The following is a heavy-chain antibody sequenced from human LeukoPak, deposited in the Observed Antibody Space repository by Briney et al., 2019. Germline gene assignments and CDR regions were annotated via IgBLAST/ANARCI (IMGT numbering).Heavy chain of an antibody. CDR3: AKDDDWRPAAD. Sequence: LPGGSLRLSCAASGFTFSSYAMSWVRQAPGKGLEWVSSITSSGDTTYYADSVKGRVTISRDNSKSTLYLHVRSLTAGDTAIYYCAKDDDWRPAADWGQGTLVTVSS. V-gene: IGHV3-23*01. CDR1: GFTFSSYA. D-gene: IGHD2-2*01. CDR2: ITSSGDTT. J-gene: IGHJ4*02.